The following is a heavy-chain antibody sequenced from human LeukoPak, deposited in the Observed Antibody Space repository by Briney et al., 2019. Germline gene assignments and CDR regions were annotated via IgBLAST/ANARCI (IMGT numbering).Heavy chain of an antibody. Sequence: SETLSLTCTVSGGSISSYYWSWIRQPAGKGLEWIGRIYTSGSTNYNPSLKSRVTMSVDTSKNQFSLKLSSVTAADTAVYYCARHAKGYFYYYMDVWGKGTTVTVSS. V-gene: IGHV4-4*07. CDR2: IYTSGST. CDR3: ARHAKGYFYYYMDV. J-gene: IGHJ6*03. CDR1: GGSISSYY.